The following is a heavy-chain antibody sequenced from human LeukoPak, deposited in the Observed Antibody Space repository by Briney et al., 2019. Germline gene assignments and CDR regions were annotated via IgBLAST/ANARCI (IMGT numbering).Heavy chain of an antibody. D-gene: IGHD3-10*01. CDR2: ISSSTSTI. J-gene: IGHJ1*01. CDR3: ARVALWFGEAEYFQH. V-gene: IGHV3-48*04. CDR1: GFTFNSYS. Sequence: GGSLRLSCAASGFTFNSYSMNWVRQAPGKGLEGVSYISSSTSTIYYADSVKGRFTISRDNAKNSLYLQMNSLRGEDAAVYYCARVALWFGEAEYFQHWGQGTLVTVSS.